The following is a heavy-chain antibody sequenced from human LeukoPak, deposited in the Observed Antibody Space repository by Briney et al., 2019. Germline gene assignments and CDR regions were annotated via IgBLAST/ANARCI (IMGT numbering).Heavy chain of an antibody. J-gene: IGHJ4*02. CDR2: IYHDYTT. Sequence: SGTLSLTCAVSTYSISSDFYWGWVRQPPGQGLEWVGSIYHDYTTYYNPSLRGRVTLSLDMSRKQFSLELTSVTAADTATYYCANADTEDFFDFWARENWSPSPQ. D-gene: IGHD2-8*01. CDR1: TYSISSDFY. CDR3: ANADTEDFFDF. V-gene: IGHV4-38-2*01.